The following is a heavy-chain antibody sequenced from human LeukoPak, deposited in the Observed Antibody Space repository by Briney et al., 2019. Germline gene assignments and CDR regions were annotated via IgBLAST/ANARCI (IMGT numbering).Heavy chain of an antibody. CDR2: FDPEDGET. V-gene: IGHV1-24*01. CDR3: ATVRYFDSSGHLDLDY. CDR1: GYTLTELS. Sequence: ASVKVSCKVSGYTLTELSVHWVRQAPGKGLEWMGGFDPEDGETIYAQKFQGRVTMTEDPSTDTAYMELSSLRSEDTAVYYCATVRYFDSSGHLDLDYWGQGTLVTVSP. J-gene: IGHJ4*02. D-gene: IGHD3-22*01.